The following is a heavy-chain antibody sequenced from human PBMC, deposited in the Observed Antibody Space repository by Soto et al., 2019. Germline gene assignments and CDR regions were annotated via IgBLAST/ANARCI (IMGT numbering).Heavy chain of an antibody. Sequence: ASETLSLTCTVSGGSVSGYYWSWIRQPPGKGLEWLGYIHYGGTTMYNPSVKSRVTISVDTPRNQFSLKLNSLTAADTAVYYCTRHAVIPKFQYGLDVWGQGTTVTVSS. CDR3: TRHAVIPKFQYGLDV. CDR1: GGSVSGYY. V-gene: IGHV4-59*02. D-gene: IGHD3-16*02. J-gene: IGHJ6*02. CDR2: IHYGGTT.